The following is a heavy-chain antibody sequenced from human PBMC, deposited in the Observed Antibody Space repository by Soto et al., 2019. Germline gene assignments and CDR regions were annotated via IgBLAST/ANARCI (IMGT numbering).Heavy chain of an antibody. CDR1: GFTFSSYG. Sequence: GGSLRLSCAASGFTFSSYGMHWVRQAPGKGLEWVAVISYDGSNKYYADSVKGRFTISRDNSKNTLYLQMNSLRAEDTAVYYCAKDRITMIVVVIGMDVWGQGTTVTVSS. CDR2: ISYDGSNK. J-gene: IGHJ6*02. V-gene: IGHV3-30*18. D-gene: IGHD3-22*01. CDR3: AKDRITMIVVVIGMDV.